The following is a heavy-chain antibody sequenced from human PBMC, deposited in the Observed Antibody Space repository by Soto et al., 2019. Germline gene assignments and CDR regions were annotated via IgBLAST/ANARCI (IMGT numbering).Heavy chain of an antibody. CDR1: GFAFSSYA. V-gene: IGHV3-23*01. CDR2: VSGRGDMT. Sequence: LESGGGFAQPGGSLRLSCAASGFAFSSYAMTWVRQAPGKGLEWVAAVSGRGDMTYYADSVKGRFIISRDNSNNTLFLQMDSLRVDDTAVFFCAKRTTGYSDYLQNWGQGTLVTVSS. J-gene: IGHJ1*01. D-gene: IGHD3-9*01. CDR3: AKRTTGYSDYLQN.